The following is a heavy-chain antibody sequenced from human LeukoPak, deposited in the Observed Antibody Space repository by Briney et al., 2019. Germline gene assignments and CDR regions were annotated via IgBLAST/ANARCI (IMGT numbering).Heavy chain of an antibody. CDR1: GYTFSSYG. CDR3: ARDSVSGEFGY. Sequence: ASVKVSCKASGYTFSSYGMHWVRQAPGQGLEWMGWINPNSGGTNYAQKFQGWVTMTRDTSISTAYMELSRLRSDDTAVYYCARDSVSGEFGYWGQGTLVTVSS. D-gene: IGHD3-10*01. J-gene: IGHJ4*02. V-gene: IGHV1-2*04. CDR2: INPNSGGT.